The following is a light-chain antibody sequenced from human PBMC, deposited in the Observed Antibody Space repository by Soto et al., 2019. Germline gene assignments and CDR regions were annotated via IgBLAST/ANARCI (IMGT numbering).Light chain of an antibody. CDR1: SSDVGGNKY. CDR2: DVS. J-gene: IGLJ1*01. CDR3: SAVTGNTYV. Sequence: QSVLTQPASVSGSPGQSITISCTGTSSDVGGNKYVSWYQHYPGKAPKLMICDVSNRPSGVSNRFSGSKSGNTASLTISGLQAEDEADYYCSAVTGNTYVFGTGTKVTVL. V-gene: IGLV2-14*03.